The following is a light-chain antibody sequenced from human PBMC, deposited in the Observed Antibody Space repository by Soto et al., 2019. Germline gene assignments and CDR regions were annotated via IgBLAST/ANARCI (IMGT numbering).Light chain of an antibody. Sequence: IVLPQSTGTLSLAPGERATVSCWASQSVSSNLAWYQQKPGQAPRLLIYVASTRATGIPARFSGSGSGTEFTLTISSLQSEDFAVYYCQQYNNWPLTFGQGTKVDIK. J-gene: IGKJ1*01. CDR1: QSVSSN. V-gene: IGKV3-15*01. CDR2: VAS. CDR3: QQYNNWPLT.